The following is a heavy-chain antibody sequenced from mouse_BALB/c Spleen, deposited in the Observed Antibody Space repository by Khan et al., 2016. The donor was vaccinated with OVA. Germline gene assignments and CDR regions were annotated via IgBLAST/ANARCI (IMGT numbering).Heavy chain of an antibody. CDR3: ARAYYRYDGYYAMDY. CDR1: GFSLSRYN. CDR2: IWGGGGT. Sequence: QVQLKESGPGLVAPSQSLSITCTVSGFSLSRYNIHWVRQPPGKGLEWLGMIWGGGGTDYNSTLKIRLSISKDNSKSQVFLKMNSLQTDDTAIYYHARAYYRYDGYYAMDYWGQGTSVTVSS. D-gene: IGHD2-14*01. J-gene: IGHJ4*01. V-gene: IGHV2-6-4*01.